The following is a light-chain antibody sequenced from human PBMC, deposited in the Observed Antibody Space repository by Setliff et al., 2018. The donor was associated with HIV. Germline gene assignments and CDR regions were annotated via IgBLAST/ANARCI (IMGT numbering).Light chain of an antibody. Sequence: QSALTQPASISGSPGQSITISCTGTSRDIGAYKYVSWYQQHPGKAPKLLIYEVSDRPSGVSNRFSGSKSDNTASLTISGLQTEDGADYYCSSYTKTSTLLFGTGTKVTVL. J-gene: IGLJ1*01. CDR3: SSYTKTSTLL. V-gene: IGLV2-14*01. CDR2: EVS. CDR1: SRDIGAYKY.